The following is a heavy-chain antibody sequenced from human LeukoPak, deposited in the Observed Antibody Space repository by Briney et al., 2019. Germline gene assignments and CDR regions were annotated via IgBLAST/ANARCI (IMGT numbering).Heavy chain of an antibody. Sequence: KPSETLPLTCTVSGGSISSSSYYWGWIRRPPGKGLEWIGSIYYSGSTYYNPSLKSRVTISVDTSKNQFSLKLSSVTAADTAVYYCARVVGATNWFDPWGQGTLVTVSS. V-gene: IGHV4-39*01. J-gene: IGHJ5*02. CDR2: IYYSGST. CDR3: ARVVGATNWFDP. D-gene: IGHD1-26*01. CDR1: GGSISSSSYY.